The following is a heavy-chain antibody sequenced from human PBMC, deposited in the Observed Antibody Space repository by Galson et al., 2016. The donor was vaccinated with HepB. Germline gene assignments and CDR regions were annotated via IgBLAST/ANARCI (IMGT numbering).Heavy chain of an antibody. J-gene: IGHJ4*02. Sequence: SETLSLTCAVSGSSISNNYWWSWVRQSPGNGLEWIGEIYQTGTANYNPPFTSRATISVEKSKNQISLRLNSVTAADTAVYYCTRGTLGTTASMAFDYWGQGTLSASPQ. CDR1: GSSISNNYW. CDR3: TRGTLGTTASMAFDY. V-gene: IGHV4-4*02. CDR2: IYQTGTA. D-gene: IGHD1-26*01.